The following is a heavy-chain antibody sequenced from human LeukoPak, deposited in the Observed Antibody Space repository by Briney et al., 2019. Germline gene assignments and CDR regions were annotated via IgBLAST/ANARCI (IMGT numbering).Heavy chain of an antibody. Sequence: GGSLRLSCAASGFTFSTFGFNWVRQAPGKGLEWVSSISHSSIYISYADSVKGRFTISRDNARNSLYLQMDSLRVEDTAVYYCARGYYYDSSVAYWGQETLVTVSS. J-gene: IGHJ4*02. CDR3: ARGYYYDSSVAY. D-gene: IGHD3-22*01. CDR1: GFTFSTFG. CDR2: ISHSSIYI. V-gene: IGHV3-21*01.